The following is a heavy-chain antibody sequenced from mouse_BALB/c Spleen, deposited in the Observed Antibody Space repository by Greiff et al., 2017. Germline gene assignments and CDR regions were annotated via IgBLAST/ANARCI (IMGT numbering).Heavy chain of an antibody. CDR1: GFSLTSYG. Sequence: QVQLQQSGPGLVQPSQSLSITCTVSGFSLTSYGVHWVRQSPGKGLEWLGVIWSGGSTDYNAAFISRLSISKDNSKSQVFFKMNSLQANDTAIYYCARKDTTGFDYWGQGTTLTVSS. CDR3: ARKDTTGFDY. CDR2: IWSGGST. D-gene: IGHD1-1*01. V-gene: IGHV2-2*02. J-gene: IGHJ2*01.